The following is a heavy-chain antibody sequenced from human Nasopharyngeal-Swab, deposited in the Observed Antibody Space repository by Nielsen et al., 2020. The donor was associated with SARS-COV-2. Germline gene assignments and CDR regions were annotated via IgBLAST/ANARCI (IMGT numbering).Heavy chain of an antibody. CDR2: IYTSGST. Sequence: SETLSLTCTVSGGSISSYYWSWIRQPAGKGLEWIGRIYTSGSTNYNPSLKSRVTMSVDTSKNQFSLKLSSVTDADTAVYYCAREIKQLARNWFDPWGQGTLVTVSS. J-gene: IGHJ5*02. CDR3: AREIKQLARNWFDP. CDR1: GGSISSYY. D-gene: IGHD6-13*01. V-gene: IGHV4-4*07.